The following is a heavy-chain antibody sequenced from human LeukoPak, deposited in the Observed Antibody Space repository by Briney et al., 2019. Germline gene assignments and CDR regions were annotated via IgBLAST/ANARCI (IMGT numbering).Heavy chain of an antibody. CDR3: ARGSYPTDYYYYMDV. CDR1: GYTFTSYG. CDR2: ISAYNGNT. J-gene: IGHJ6*03. V-gene: IGHV1-18*01. Sequence: GASVKVSCKASGYTFTSYGISWVRQAPGQGLEWMGWISAYNGNTNYAQKFQGRVTITADKSTSTAYMELSSLRSEDTAVYYCARGSYPTDYYYYMDVWGKGTTVTVSS.